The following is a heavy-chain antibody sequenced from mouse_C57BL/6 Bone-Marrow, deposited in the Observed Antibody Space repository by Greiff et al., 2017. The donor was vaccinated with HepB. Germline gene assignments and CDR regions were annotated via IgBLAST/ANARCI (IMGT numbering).Heavy chain of an antibody. J-gene: IGHJ4*01. CDR2: IYPGNSDT. CDR1: GYTFTSYW. CDR3: TRGPTVVARYAMDY. V-gene: IGHV1-5*01. Sequence: VQLQQSGTVLARPGASVKMSCKTSGYTFTSYWMHWVKQRPGQGLEWIGAIYPGNSDTSYNQKFKGKAKLTAVTSASTAYMELSSLTNEDSAVYYCTRGPTVVARYAMDYWGQGTSVTVSS. D-gene: IGHD1-1*01.